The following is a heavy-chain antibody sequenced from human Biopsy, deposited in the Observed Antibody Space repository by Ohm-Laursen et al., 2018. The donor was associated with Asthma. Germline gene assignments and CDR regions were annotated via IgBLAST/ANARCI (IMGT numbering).Heavy chain of an antibody. Sequence: GASVKASCKAPGGTFSNFAISWVRQAPGQGLEWLGGIMTVFGTTNYAQKVQGRVTNTADESTSTAYMEVTSLRSEDTAIYYCVRCQVGYSSGWSLLLKKIYYSGMDVWGQGTAVTVSS. J-gene: IGHJ6*02. CDR2: IMTVFGTT. V-gene: IGHV1-69*13. CDR3: VRCQVGYSSGWSLLLKKIYYSGMDV. CDR1: GGTFSNFA. D-gene: IGHD6-19*01.